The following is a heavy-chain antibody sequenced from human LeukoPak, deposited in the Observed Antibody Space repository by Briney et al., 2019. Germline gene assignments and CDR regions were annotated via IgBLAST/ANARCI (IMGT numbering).Heavy chain of an antibody. CDR1: GGSISSSSYY. D-gene: IGHD1-26*01. J-gene: IGHJ4*02. CDR2: MYYSGST. Sequence: SETLSLTCTVSGGSISSSSYYWGWIRQPPGKGLEWIGSMYYSGSTYYSPSLKSRVTISVDTSKNQFSLKLSSVTAADTAVYYCATSSGSYYYWGQGTLVTVSS. V-gene: IGHV4-39*01. CDR3: ATSSGSYYY.